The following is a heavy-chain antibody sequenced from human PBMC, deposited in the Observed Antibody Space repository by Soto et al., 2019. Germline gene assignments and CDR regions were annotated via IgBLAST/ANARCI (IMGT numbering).Heavy chain of an antibody. Sequence: EVQLVESGGGLVKPGGSLRLSCAASGFTFSSYSMNWVRQAPGKGLEWVSSISSSSGYIYYADSVKGRFTISRDNAKNSLYLQMNSLRAEDTAVYYCARYCSGGSCYLGFDYWGQGTLVTVSS. D-gene: IGHD2-15*01. J-gene: IGHJ4*02. CDR3: ARYCSGGSCYLGFDY. V-gene: IGHV3-21*01. CDR1: GFTFSSYS. CDR2: ISSSSGYI.